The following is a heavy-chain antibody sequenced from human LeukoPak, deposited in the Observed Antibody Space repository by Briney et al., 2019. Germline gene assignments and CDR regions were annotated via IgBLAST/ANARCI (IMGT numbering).Heavy chain of an antibody. CDR2: IYTSVST. V-gene: IGHV4-4*07. CDR3: ARDHRDFWNPTDWFDP. J-gene: IGHJ5*02. D-gene: IGHD3-3*01. Sequence: SETLSLTCTVSGGSISSYYWSWIRQPAGKGLEWIGRIYTSVSTNYNPSLKSRVTMSVDTSKNQFSLKLSSVTAADTAVYYCARDHRDFWNPTDWFDPWGQGTLVTVSS. CDR1: GGSISSYY.